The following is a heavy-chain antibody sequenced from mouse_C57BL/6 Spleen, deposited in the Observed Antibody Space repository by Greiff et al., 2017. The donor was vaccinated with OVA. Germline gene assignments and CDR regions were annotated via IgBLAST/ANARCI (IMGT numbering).Heavy chain of an antibody. V-gene: IGHV1-26*01. Sequence: EVQLQQSGPELVKPGASVKISCKASGYTFTDYYMNWVKQSHGKSLEWIGDINPNNGGTSYNQKFKGKATLTVDKSSSTAYMELRSLTSEDSAVYYCARRDPITTAVGGYAMDYWGQGTSVTVSS. CDR3: ARRDPITTAVGGYAMDY. D-gene: IGHD1-1*01. CDR1: GYTFTDYY. CDR2: INPNNGGT. J-gene: IGHJ4*01.